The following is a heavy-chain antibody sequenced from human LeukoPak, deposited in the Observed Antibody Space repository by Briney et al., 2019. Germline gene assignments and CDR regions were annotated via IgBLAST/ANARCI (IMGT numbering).Heavy chain of an antibody. Sequence: GGSLRLSCAASGFTFSSYWMHWVRQAPGKGLVRVSRINTDGSSTSYADSVKGRFTISRDNSKNTLYLQMNSLRAEDTAVYYCAKEGGATWGFDYWGQGTLVTVSS. V-gene: IGHV3-74*01. CDR2: INTDGSST. J-gene: IGHJ4*02. CDR1: GFTFSSYW. D-gene: IGHD3-16*01. CDR3: AKEGGATWGFDY.